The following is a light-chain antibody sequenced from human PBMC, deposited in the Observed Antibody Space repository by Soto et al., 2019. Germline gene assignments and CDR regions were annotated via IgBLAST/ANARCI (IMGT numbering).Light chain of an antibody. CDR2: SDD. J-gene: IGLJ3*02. CDR1: RFNIGSYA. V-gene: IGLV1-44*01. CDR3: AVWDDRLSGRV. Sequence: QSVLTQPPSASGTPGQRVTISCSGGRFNIGSYAVYWYQHLPGAAPPLLIYSDDQRPSGVPDRFSGSKSGTSASLAISGLQSEDEGDYYCAVWDDRLSGRVFGGGTKLTVL.